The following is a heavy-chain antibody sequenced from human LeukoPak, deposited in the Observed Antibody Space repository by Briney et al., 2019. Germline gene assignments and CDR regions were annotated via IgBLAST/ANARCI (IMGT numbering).Heavy chain of an antibody. J-gene: IGHJ6*02. V-gene: IGHV4-34*01. Sequence: SETLSLTCAVYGGSFSGYYWSWIRQPPGKGLEWIGEINHSGSTNYNPSLKSRVTISVDTSKNQFSLKLTSVTAADTAVYYCARGTARWYSSSLPGLYGMDVWGQGTTVTVSS. CDR1: GGSFSGYY. CDR2: INHSGST. D-gene: IGHD6-13*01. CDR3: ARGTARWYSSSLPGLYGMDV.